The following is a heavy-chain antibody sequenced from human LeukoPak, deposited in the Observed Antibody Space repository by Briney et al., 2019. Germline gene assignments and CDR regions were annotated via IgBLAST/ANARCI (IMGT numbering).Heavy chain of an antibody. V-gene: IGHV4-4*02. D-gene: IGHD3-22*01. J-gene: IGHJ4*02. CDR1: GGXIDITNY. CDR3: TREDRPFCPFAY. CDR2: ISHDGTT. Sequence: SETLSLTCVVSGGXIDITNYWSWVRQAPGKGLEWIGEISHDGTTNHNPSLRSRVAMSLDRANNQFSLSLTSVTAADTAVYYCTREDRPFCPFAYWGQGVLVTVSS.